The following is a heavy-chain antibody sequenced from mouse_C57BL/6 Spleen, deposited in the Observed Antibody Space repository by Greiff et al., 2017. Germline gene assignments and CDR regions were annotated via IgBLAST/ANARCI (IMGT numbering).Heavy chain of an antibody. J-gene: IGHJ2*01. D-gene: IGHD1-1*01. Sequence: VQLQQSVAELVRPGASVKLSCTASGFNIKNTYMHWVKQRPEQGLEWIGRIDPANGNTKYAPKFQGKATITADTSSNTAYLQLSSLTSEDTAIYYCARYYGSSYGGGYYFDYWGQGTTLTVSS. CDR1: GFNIKNTY. CDR2: IDPANGNT. CDR3: ARYYGSSYGGGYYFDY. V-gene: IGHV14-3*01.